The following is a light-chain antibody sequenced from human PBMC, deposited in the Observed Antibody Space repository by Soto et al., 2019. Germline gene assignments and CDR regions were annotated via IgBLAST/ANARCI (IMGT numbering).Light chain of an antibody. J-gene: IGKJ4*01. V-gene: IGKV3-11*01. CDR2: DAS. Sequence: EVVLTQSPATLSLSPGERATLSCRASESIGNYLAWYQQKLGQAPKLLIYDASHRAIGIPGRFSGDGSGTDFTLPISSLEPEDFAVDYCQWRSDWPPRLTFGGGTKVEIK. CDR1: ESIGNY. CDR3: QWRSDWPPRLT.